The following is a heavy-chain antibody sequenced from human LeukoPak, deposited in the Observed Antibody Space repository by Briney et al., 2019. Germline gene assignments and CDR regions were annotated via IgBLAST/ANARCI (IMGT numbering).Heavy chain of an antibody. CDR3: ARRSIAVAAGGVDP. Sequence: GGSLRLSCAASGFTFSSYAMHWVRQAPGKGLEWVAVISYDGSNKYYADSVKGRFTISRDNSKNTLYLQMNSLRAEDTAVYYCARRSIAVAAGGVDPWGQGTLVTVSS. CDR2: ISYDGSNK. J-gene: IGHJ5*02. CDR1: GFTFSSYA. V-gene: IGHV3-30*04. D-gene: IGHD6-19*01.